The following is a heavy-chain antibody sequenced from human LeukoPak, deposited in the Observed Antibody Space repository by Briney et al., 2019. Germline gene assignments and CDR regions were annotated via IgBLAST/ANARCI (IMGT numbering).Heavy chain of an antibody. J-gene: IGHJ5*02. V-gene: IGHV4-39*01. CDR3: ARVVLMVYAMGGMRVALRWFDP. D-gene: IGHD2-8*01. CDR2: IYYSGST. CDR1: GGSISSSSYY. Sequence: SETLSLTCTVSGGSISSSSYYWGWIRQPPGKGLEWFGSIYYSGSTYYNPSLKSRVTISVDTSKNQFSLKLSSVAAADTAVYYCARVVLMVYAMGGMRVALRWFDPWGQGTLVTVSS.